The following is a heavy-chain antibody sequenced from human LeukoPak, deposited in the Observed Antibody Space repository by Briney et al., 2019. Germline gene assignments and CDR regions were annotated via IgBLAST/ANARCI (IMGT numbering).Heavy chain of an antibody. CDR1: GFTFNDYC. CDR3: ARDMQQLAYTGLDY. Sequence: GGSLRLSCAASGFTFNDYCMSWIRQAPGKGLEWVSYISSSGSTIYYADSVKGRFTISRDNAKNSLYLQMNSLRAEDTAVYYCARDMQQLAYTGLDYWGQGTLVTVSS. V-gene: IGHV3-11*04. CDR2: ISSSGSTI. D-gene: IGHD6-13*01. J-gene: IGHJ4*02.